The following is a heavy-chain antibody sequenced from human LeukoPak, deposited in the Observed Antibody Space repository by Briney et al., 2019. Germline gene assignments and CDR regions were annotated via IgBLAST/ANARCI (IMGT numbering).Heavy chain of an antibody. CDR1: GFTFDDYA. D-gene: IGHD6-19*01. V-gene: IGHV3-9*01. CDR3: AKGPSYSTGWSAEYFQH. J-gene: IGHJ1*01. Sequence: GGSLRLSFAASGFTFDDYAMHWVRQAPGKGLEWVSGISWNSGSIAYADSVKGRFTISRDNAKNSLYLQMSSLRTEDTAFYYCAKGPSYSTGWSAEYFQHWGQGTLVTVSS. CDR2: ISWNSGSI.